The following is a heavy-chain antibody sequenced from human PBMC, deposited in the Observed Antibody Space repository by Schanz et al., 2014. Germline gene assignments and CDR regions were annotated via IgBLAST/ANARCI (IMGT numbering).Heavy chain of an antibody. D-gene: IGHD1-26*01. V-gene: IGHV3-33*06. Sequence: VQLVESGGGLVEPGQSLRLSCTVSGFTFENFPMSWFRQAPGKGLEWVAVVCYDGSKKYYADSVKGRFTTSRDNSKNTMYLQMNSLRAEDTAVYYCVKDLQRELLRDDHYYGMDVWGQGTTVTVSS. J-gene: IGHJ6*02. CDR3: VKDLQRELLRDDHYYGMDV. CDR1: GFTFENFP. CDR2: VCYDGSKK.